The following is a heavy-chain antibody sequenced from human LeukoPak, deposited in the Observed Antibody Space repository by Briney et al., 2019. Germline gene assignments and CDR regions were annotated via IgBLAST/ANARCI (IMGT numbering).Heavy chain of an antibody. J-gene: IGHJ3*01. Sequence: SETLSLTCALSGGSISSGGYCCGWIRQPAGKGLEWVGYIYHSGRTSTNPSLKSRATISVDRSKNHFSLKLSTVTDAGTDVYYCGRTLRCFDLWGQGTMVTVSS. CDR3: GRTLRCFDL. V-gene: IGHV4-30-2*01. CDR2: IYHSGRT. CDR1: GGSISSGGYC. D-gene: IGHD3-3*01.